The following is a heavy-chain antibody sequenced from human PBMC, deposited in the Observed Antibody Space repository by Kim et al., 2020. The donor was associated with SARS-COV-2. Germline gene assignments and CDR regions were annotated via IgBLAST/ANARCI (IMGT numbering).Heavy chain of an antibody. CDR3: ARDVQEHYDY. D-gene: IGHD3-10*01. J-gene: IGHJ4*02. Sequence: GGSLRLSCEVSGLSFRSYWLSWVRQPPGKGLEWVANINQDTSNTNYIDSVKGRFTISRDNAKNSLYLQMNSLRAEDTAVYYCARDVQEHYDYWGQGTLVT. CDR2: INQDTSNT. CDR1: GLSFRSYW. V-gene: IGHV3-7*01.